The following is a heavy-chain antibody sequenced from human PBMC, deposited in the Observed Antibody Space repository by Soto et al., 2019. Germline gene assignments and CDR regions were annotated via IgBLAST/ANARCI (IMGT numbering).Heavy chain of an antibody. J-gene: IGHJ4*02. D-gene: IGHD2-15*01. V-gene: IGHV1-18*01. CDR1: GYTFTSYG. CDR3: ARDRSPYCSGGSCYNYFDY. CDR2: ISAYNGNT. Sequence: QVQLVQSGAEVKKPGASVKVSCKASGYTFTSYGISWVRQAPGQGLEWMGWISAYNGNTNYAQKLQGRVTMTTDTSPSTAYMELRSLRSDDTAVYYCARDRSPYCSGGSCYNYFDYWGQGTLVTVSS.